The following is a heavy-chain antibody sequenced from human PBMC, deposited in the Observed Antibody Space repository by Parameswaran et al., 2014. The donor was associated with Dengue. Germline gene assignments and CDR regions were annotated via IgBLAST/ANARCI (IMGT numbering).Heavy chain of an antibody. D-gene: IGHD5-12*01. J-gene: IGHJ4*01. CDR2: ISGSGGST. V-gene: IGHV3-23*01. CDR3: AKDHVPSDIVATTDSFDY. Sequence: VRQMPGKGLEWVSAISGSGGSTYYADSVKGRFAISRDNSKNTLYLQMNSLRAEDTAVYYCAKDHVPSDIVATTDSFDYWARNLVTVSS.